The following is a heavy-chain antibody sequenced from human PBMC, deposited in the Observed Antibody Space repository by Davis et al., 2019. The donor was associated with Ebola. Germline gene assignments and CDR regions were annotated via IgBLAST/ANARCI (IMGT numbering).Heavy chain of an antibody. CDR1: GGSFSGYY. CDR2: INHSGST. J-gene: IGHJ4*02. D-gene: IGHD6-13*01. Sequence: MPSETLSLTCAVYGGSFSGYYWSWIRQPPGKGLEWIGEINHSGSTNYNPSLKSRVTTSVDSSKNQFSLKLTSVTAADTAVYSCAGIAATGSYWGQGALVTVSS. V-gene: IGHV4-34*01. CDR3: AGIAATGSY.